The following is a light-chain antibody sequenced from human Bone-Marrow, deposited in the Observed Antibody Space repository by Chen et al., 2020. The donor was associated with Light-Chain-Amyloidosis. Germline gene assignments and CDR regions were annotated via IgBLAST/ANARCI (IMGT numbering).Light chain of an antibody. Sequence: EIVMTQSPASVTVSPGESVTLSCRASQSVRSNLAWYQQRPGQAPRLLISAASTRASNVPVRFSGSGSGTEFTLTISTLQSEDFAVYYCQQYHDWPPITVGQGTRLEIK. CDR1: QSVRSN. CDR3: QQYHDWPPIT. J-gene: IGKJ5*01. CDR2: AAS. V-gene: IGKV3-15*01.